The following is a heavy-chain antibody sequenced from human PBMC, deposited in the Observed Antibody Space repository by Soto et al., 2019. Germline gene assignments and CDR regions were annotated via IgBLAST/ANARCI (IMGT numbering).Heavy chain of an antibody. D-gene: IGHD6-13*01. CDR2: ISYDGSNK. CDR1: GFTFSSYG. J-gene: IGHJ4*02. V-gene: IGHV3-30*18. Sequence: QVQLVESGGGVVPPGRSLRLSCAASGFTFSSYGMHWVRQAPGKGLEWVAVISYDGSNKYYADSVKGRFTISRDNSKNTLYLQRNSLRAEDTAVYYCAKDGIAAAGFDYWGQGTLVTVSS. CDR3: AKDGIAAAGFDY.